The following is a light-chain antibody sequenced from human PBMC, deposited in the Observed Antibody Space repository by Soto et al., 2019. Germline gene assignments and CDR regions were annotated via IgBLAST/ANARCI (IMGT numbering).Light chain of an antibody. CDR1: QSVSDK. Sequence: EIVMTQSPATVSVSPGERATLSCRASQSVSDKLAWYQQKPGQAPRLLIFGASSRATGIPDRFSGSGSGTDFSLTISSLEPEDSAVYYCQHRSDWPGFGQGTRLEI. CDR2: GAS. CDR3: QHRSDWPG. J-gene: IGKJ5*01. V-gene: IGKV3-11*01.